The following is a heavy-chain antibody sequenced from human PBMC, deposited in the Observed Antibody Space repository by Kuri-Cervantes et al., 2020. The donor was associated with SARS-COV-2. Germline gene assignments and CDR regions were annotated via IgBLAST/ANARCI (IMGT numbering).Heavy chain of an antibody. J-gene: IGHJ6*02. CDR2: ISYDGSNK. CDR3: ARDLRPLELYYYYGMDV. V-gene: IGHV3-30-3*01. D-gene: IGHD4-17*01. Sequence: LSLTCAASGFTFSSYAMHWVRQAPGKGLEWVAVISYDGSNKYYADSVKGRFTISRDNSKNTLYLQMNSLRAEDTAVYYCARDLRPLELYYYYGMDVWGQGTTVTVSS. CDR1: GFTFSSYA.